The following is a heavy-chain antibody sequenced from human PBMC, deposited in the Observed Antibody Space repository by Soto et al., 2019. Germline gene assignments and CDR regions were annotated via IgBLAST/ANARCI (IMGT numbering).Heavy chain of an antibody. V-gene: IGHV3-21*01. J-gene: IGHJ4*02. Sequence: EVQLVESGGGLVKPGGSLRLSCAASGFTFSSYSMNWGRQAPGKGLEWVSSISSSSSYIYYADSVKGRFTISRDKAKNSLYLQMNSLRAEATAVYYCERDARGYYYSDYWGQGTLVTVSS. CDR3: ERDARGYYYSDY. D-gene: IGHD3-22*01. CDR1: GFTFSSYS. CDR2: ISSSSSYI.